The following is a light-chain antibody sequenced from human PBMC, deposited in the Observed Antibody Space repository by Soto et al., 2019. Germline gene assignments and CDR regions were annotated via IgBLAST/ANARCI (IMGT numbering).Light chain of an antibody. V-gene: IGKV3-15*01. CDR1: QSVSNN. J-gene: IGKJ1*01. CDR3: QQYNTWPRT. Sequence: EIVMTQSPATLSVCPGERATLSCRASQSVSNNLAWYQQKPGQAPRLLIYGASTRATGIPARFSGSGSGTEFTLTVSSLQSEDFAVYYCQQYNTWPRTFGQGTKVEIK. CDR2: GAS.